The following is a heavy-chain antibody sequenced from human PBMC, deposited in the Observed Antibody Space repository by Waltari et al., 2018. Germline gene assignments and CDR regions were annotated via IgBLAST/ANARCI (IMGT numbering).Heavy chain of an antibody. CDR2: INHSGST. V-gene: IGHV4-34*01. Sequence: QVQLQQWGAGLLKPSETLSLTCAVYGGSFSGYYWSWIRQPPGKGLEWIGEINHSGSTNYNPSLKSRVTISVDTSKNQFSLKLSSVTAADTAVYYRARHPRGYSGYDALDYWGQGTLVTVSS. J-gene: IGHJ4*02. D-gene: IGHD5-12*01. CDR3: ARHPRGYSGYDALDY. CDR1: GGSFSGYY.